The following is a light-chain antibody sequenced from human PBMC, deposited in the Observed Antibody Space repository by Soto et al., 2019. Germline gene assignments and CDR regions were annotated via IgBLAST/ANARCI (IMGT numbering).Light chain of an antibody. Sequence: IVMTQTPATLSVSPGERATLSCRASQSVSSKLAWYQQKPGQAPRLPIYGASTRATGIPARFSGSGSGTEFTLTISSLQSEDFAVYYCQQYNNWPRTFGQGTKADIK. CDR1: QSVSSK. CDR2: GAS. CDR3: QQYNNWPRT. V-gene: IGKV3-15*01. J-gene: IGKJ1*01.